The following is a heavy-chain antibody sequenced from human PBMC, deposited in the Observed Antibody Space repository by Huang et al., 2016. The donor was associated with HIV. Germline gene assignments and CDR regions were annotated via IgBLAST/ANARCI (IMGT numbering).Heavy chain of an antibody. Sequence: QVQLVQSGAEVRKPGASVKVSCKASGFPFTNYDFKWVRQATGQGLEWMGWMNPNSGNTDYAQKFQGRVTITRNTSINTAYMELSSLRSEDTAVYYCARARGYYYDGSGFYSRYYFDYWGQGTLVTVSS. CDR1: GFPFTNYD. CDR3: ARARGYYYDGSGFYSRYYFDY. J-gene: IGHJ4*02. CDR2: MNPNSGNT. V-gene: IGHV1-8*03. D-gene: IGHD3-22*01.